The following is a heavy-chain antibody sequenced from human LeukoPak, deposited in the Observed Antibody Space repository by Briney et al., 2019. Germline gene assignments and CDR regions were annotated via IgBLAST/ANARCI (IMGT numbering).Heavy chain of an antibody. D-gene: IGHD3-22*01. CDR1: GFTFSSYW. CDR2: MNSDGSST. J-gene: IGHJ5*02. CDR3: ARWAPLAYYEGFDP. Sequence: GGSLRLSCAASGFTFSSYWMHWVRQAPGKGLVWVSRMNSDGSSTSYADSVKGRFTISRDNAKNTLYLQMNSLRAEDTAVYYCARWAPLAYYEGFDPWGQGTLVTVSS. V-gene: IGHV3-74*01.